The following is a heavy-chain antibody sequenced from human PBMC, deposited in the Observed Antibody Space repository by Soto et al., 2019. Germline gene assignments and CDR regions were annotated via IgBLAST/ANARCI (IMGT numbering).Heavy chain of an antibody. Sequence: SETLSLTCTVSGGSISFYYWSWIRQPPGKGLEWIGYIYYSGSTNYNPSLKSRVTISVDTSKNQFSLKLSSVTAADTAVYYCARAPYSSGWPDSWGQGTLVTVS. J-gene: IGHJ4*02. CDR1: GGSISFYY. V-gene: IGHV4-59*01. CDR3: ARAPYSSGWPDS. D-gene: IGHD6-19*01. CDR2: IYYSGST.